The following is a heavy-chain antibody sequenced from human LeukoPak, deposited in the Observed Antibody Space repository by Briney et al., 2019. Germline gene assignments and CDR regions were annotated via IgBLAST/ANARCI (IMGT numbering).Heavy chain of an antibody. CDR1: GGTFSSYA. CDR2: IVPILGIA. V-gene: IGHV1-69*04. CDR3: ARGSSSSMEGGCYFDY. D-gene: IGHD6-13*01. J-gene: IGHJ4*02. Sequence: SVKVSCKASGGTFSSYAISWVRQAPGQGLEWMGRIVPILGIANYAQKFQGRVTITADKSTSTAYMELSSLRSEDTAVYYCARGSSSSMEGGCYFDYWGQGTLVTVSS.